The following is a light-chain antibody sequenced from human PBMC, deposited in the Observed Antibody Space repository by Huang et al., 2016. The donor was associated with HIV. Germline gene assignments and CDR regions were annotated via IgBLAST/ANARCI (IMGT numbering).Light chain of an antibody. CDR1: QSVTKY. Sequence: DIQMTQSPSSLSASVGDRVIITCRASQSVTKYLNWYQQMPGKAPKLLIYGASTLQGGVSSRFSGIGSGTDFTLTISSLQPEGAAIYFCQQSYRVPRTFGQGTSLEI. V-gene: IGKV1-39*01. J-gene: IGKJ2*02. CDR3: QQSYRVPRT. CDR2: GAS.